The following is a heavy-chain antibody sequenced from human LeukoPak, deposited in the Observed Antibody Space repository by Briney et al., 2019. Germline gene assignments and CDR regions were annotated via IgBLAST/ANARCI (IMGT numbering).Heavy chain of an antibody. V-gene: IGHV1-2*02. CDR3: ARGISSTSCLLCFDY. J-gene: IGHJ4*02. CDR1: GYTFTGYY. D-gene: IGHD2-2*01. CDR2: INPNSGGT. Sequence: GASVKVSCKASGYTFTGYYMHWVRQAPGQGLEWMGWINPNSGGTNYAQKFQGRVTMTRDTSISTAYMELSRLRSEDTAVYYCARGISSTSCLLCFDYWGQGTLVTVSS.